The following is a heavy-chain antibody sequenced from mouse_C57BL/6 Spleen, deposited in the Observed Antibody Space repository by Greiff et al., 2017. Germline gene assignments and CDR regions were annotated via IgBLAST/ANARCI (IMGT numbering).Heavy chain of an antibody. CDR1: GFTFSSYA. CDR2: ISDGGSYT. V-gene: IGHV5-4*01. CDR3: ARDDLDFDY. Sequence: EVKVVESGGGLVKPGGSLKLSCAASGFTFSSYAMSWVRQTPEKRLEWVATISDGGSYTYYPDNVKGRFTISRDNAKNNLYLQMSHLKSEDTAMYYCARDDLDFDYWGQGTTLTVSS. J-gene: IGHJ2*01.